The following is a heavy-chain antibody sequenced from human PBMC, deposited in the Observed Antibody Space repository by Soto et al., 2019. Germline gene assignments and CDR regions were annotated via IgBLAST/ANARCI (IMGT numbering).Heavy chain of an antibody. V-gene: IGHV4-31*03. CDR2: IYYSGST. D-gene: IGHD6-25*01. Sequence: PSETLSLTCSVSGGSISSVVHYWTWIRQQPGKGLEWIGYIYYSGSTDYNPSLKSRVTISVDRSKNQFSLNLSSVTAADTAIYYCARESGGYDSSTRYGLDVWGQGTTVNVYS. CDR3: ARESGGYDSSTRYGLDV. CDR1: GGSISSVVHY. J-gene: IGHJ6*02.